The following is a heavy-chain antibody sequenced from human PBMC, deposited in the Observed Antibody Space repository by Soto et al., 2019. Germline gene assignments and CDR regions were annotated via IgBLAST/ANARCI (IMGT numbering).Heavy chain of an antibody. Sequence: QVQLVESGGGVVQPGRSLRLSCAASGFTFSSYGMHWVRQAPGKGLEWVAVIWYDGSNKYYADSVKGRFTISRDNSKNTLYLQMNRLRAEDTAVYYCARDNPPPPYYDFWSGYYPYYYYGMDVWGQGTTVTVSS. D-gene: IGHD3-3*01. V-gene: IGHV3-33*01. CDR3: ARDNPPPPYYDFWSGYYPYYYYGMDV. J-gene: IGHJ6*02. CDR2: IWYDGSNK. CDR1: GFTFSSYG.